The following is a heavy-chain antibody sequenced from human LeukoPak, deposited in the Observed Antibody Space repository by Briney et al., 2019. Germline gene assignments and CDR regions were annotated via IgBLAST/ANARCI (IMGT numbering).Heavy chain of an antibody. Sequence: ASVKVSCKASGYTFTGYYMHWVRQAPGQGLEWMGWINPNSGGTNYAQKFQGRVTMTRDTSISTAYMELSRLRSEDTAVYYCARGYSSGWYYDDYWGQGTLVTVSS. V-gene: IGHV1-2*02. J-gene: IGHJ4*02. CDR3: ARGYSSGWYYDDY. CDR2: INPNSGGT. D-gene: IGHD6-19*01. CDR1: GYTFTGYY.